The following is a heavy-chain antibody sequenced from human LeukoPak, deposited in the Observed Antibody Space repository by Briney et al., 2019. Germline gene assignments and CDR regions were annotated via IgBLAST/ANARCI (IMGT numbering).Heavy chain of an antibody. D-gene: IGHD3-10*01. CDR2: IIPIFGTA. CDR3: AKDIGSYYDY. Sequence: SVKVSCKASGATFISYAMSWVRQAPGQGLEWMGGIIPIFGTANYAQKFQGRVTITADKSTSTAYMEVSSLRSEDTAVYYCAKDIGSYYDYWGQGILVTVSS. V-gene: IGHV1-69*06. CDR1: GATFISYA. J-gene: IGHJ4*02.